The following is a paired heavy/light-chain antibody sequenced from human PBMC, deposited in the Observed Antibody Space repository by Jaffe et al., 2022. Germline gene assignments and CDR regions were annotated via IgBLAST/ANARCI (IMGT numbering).Light chain of an antibody. CDR1: QGISNY. Sequence: DIQMTQSPSAMSASVGDRVTITCRASQGISNYLAWFQQKPGKVPKRLIYASSSLQSGVPSRFSGSGSGTEFTLTISSLQPEDFATYYCLQHNSYPPPTFGQGTKVEIK. V-gene: IGKV1-17*03. CDR3: LQHNSYPPPT. J-gene: IGKJ1*01. CDR2: ASS.
Heavy chain of an antibody. CDR3: ANAGHSSSWYQEDAFDI. Sequence: QVQLVESGGGVVQPGRSLRLSCAASGFTFSSYGMHWVRQAPGKGLEWVAVISYDGSNKYYADSVKGRFTISRDNSKNTLYLQMNSLRAEDTAVYYCANAGHSSSWYQEDAFDIWGQGTMVTVSS. CDR2: ISYDGSNK. D-gene: IGHD6-13*01. V-gene: IGHV3-30*18. CDR1: GFTFSSYG. J-gene: IGHJ3*02.